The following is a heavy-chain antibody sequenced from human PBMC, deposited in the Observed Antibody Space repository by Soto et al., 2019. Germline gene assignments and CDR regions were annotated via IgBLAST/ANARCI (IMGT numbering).Heavy chain of an antibody. CDR3: ARDQVDGTSCYFCFYYYYYMDV. J-gene: IGHJ6*03. CDR2: ISSSSSYI. V-gene: IGHV3-21*01. CDR1: GFTFSSYS. Sequence: GGSLRLSCAASGFTFSSYSMNWVRQAPGKGLEWVSSISSSSSYIYYADSVKGRFTISRDNAKNSLYLQMNSLRAEDTAVYYCARDQVDGTSCYFCFYYYYYMDVWGKGTTVTVSS. D-gene: IGHD2-2*01.